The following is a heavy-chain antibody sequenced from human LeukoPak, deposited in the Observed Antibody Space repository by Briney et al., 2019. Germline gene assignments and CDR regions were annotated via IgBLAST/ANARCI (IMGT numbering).Heavy chain of an antibody. Sequence: GGSLRLSCAASGFTFSSNGMSWVRQAPGKGLEWVSAISGSGGSTYYADSVKGRFTISRDNSKNTLYLQMNSLRAEDTAVYYCAKSFYYDSSGSPFDPWGQGTLVTVSS. CDR1: GFTFSSNG. J-gene: IGHJ5*02. CDR2: ISGSGGST. D-gene: IGHD3-22*01. CDR3: AKSFYYDSSGSPFDP. V-gene: IGHV3-23*01.